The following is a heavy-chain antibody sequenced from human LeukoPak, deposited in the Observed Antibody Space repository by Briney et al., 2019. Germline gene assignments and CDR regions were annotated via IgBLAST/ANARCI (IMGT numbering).Heavy chain of an antibody. J-gene: IGHJ4*02. D-gene: IGHD1-26*01. V-gene: IGHV3-15*01. Sequence: GGTLRLSCAASGFTLCNAWMSWVRQAPGKGLEWVGSIKIKTYGVTTVYAAPLKGRFTISRDDSENTLYLEMNGLKTEDTAVYYCTTDASMGATHFDYWGQGTLVTVSS. CDR3: TTDASMGATHFDY. CDR2: IKIKTYGVTT. CDR1: GFTLCNAW.